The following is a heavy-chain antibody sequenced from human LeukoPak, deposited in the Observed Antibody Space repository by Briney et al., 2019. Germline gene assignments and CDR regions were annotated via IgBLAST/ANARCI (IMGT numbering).Heavy chain of an antibody. D-gene: IGHD3-10*01. Sequence: PSETLSLTCAVYDGSFSGYYWSWIRQPAGRGLEWIGRIFTSGITNYNPALKSRVTMSVEKSKSQFSLALSSVTAADTAVYYCAREVSGTNYNPLGYMDVWVKGTAVTVSS. V-gene: IGHV4-4*07. J-gene: IGHJ6*03. CDR2: IFTSGIT. CDR1: DGSFSGYY. CDR3: AREVSGTNYNPLGYMDV.